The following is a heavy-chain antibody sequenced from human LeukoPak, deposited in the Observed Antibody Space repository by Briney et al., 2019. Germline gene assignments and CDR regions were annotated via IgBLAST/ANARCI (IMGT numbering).Heavy chain of an antibody. J-gene: IGHJ3*02. CDR3: ARGSSGSYLGAFDI. D-gene: IGHD3-22*01. V-gene: IGHV3-7*04. Sequence: GGSLRLSCAASGFTFISYWMTWVRQAPGRGLEWVANIKQDGSEIYYVDSVKGRFIISRDNAKNSLYLQMNSLRAEDTAVYYCARGSSGSYLGAFDIWGQGTMVTVSS. CDR2: IKQDGSEI. CDR1: GFTFISYW.